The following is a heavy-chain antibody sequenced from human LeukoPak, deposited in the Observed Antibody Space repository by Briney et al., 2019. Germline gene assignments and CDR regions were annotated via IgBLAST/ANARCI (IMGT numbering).Heavy chain of an antibody. D-gene: IGHD5-24*01. CDR3: ARHPSGRMWLQQGGWFDP. CDR2: MYHNGST. Sequence: SETLSLTCAIYGGSFSGYYWGWIRQPPGKGLEWIGSMYHNGSTYYNPSLKSRVTISVDTSKNQFSLKPSSVTAADTAVYYCARHPSGRMWLQQGGWFDPWGQGTLVTVSS. CDR1: GGSFSGYY. J-gene: IGHJ5*02. V-gene: IGHV4-34*01.